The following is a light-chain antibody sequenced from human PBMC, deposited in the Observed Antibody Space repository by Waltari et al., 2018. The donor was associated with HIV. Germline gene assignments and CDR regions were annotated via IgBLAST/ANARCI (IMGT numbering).Light chain of an antibody. Sequence: QAGLTQPPSVSKGLRQTATLTCTGDSNNVGNQGATWLQQHQGHPPKLLFYKNNNRPSGISERFSASKAVNTASLTITGLQPEDEADYFCSAWDRSLSAVIFGGGTTLIVL. CDR1: SNNVGNQG. CDR2: KNN. V-gene: IGLV10-54*04. CDR3: SAWDRSLSAVI. J-gene: IGLJ2*01.